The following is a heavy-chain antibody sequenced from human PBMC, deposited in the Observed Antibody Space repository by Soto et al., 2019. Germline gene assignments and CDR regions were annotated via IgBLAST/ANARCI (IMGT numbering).Heavy chain of an antibody. CDR1: GYTFTSYG. CDR2: ISAYNGNT. D-gene: IGHD6-13*01. V-gene: IGHV1-18*01. J-gene: IGHJ4*02. Sequence: GASVTVSCQASGYTFTSYGISWVRQAPGQGLEWMGWISAYNGNTNYAQKLQGRVTMTTDTSTSTAYMELRSLRSDDTAVYYCAREAAAGTLDYWGQGTLVTVSS. CDR3: AREAAAGTLDY.